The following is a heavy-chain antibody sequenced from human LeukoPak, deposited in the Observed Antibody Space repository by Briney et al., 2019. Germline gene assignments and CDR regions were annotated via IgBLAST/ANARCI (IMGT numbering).Heavy chain of an antibody. V-gene: IGHV4-59*10. D-gene: IGHD2-15*01. Sequence: PSETLSLTCAVYGGSISSYYWSWIRQPAGKGLEWIGRIYTSGSTNYNPSLKSRVTMSVDTSKNQFSLKLSSVTAADTAVYYCARVKVAYCSGGISEAPCSRQYYFDYWGQGTLVTVSS. CDR2: IYTSGST. J-gene: IGHJ4*02. CDR3: ARVKVAYCSGGISEAPCSRQYYFDY. CDR1: GGSISSYY.